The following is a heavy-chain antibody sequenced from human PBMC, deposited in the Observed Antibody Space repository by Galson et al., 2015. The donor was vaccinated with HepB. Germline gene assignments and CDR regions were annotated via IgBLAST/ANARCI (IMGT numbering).Heavy chain of an antibody. CDR1: GFTFSSYS. CDR3: ARDGGPGYAIFGVVTAYYYMDV. J-gene: IGHJ6*03. CDR2: ISSSSSYI. Sequence: SLRLSCAASGFTFSSYSMNWVRQAPGKGLERVSSISSSSSYIYYADSVKGRFTISRDNAKDSLYLQMNSLRAEDTAVYYCARDGGPGYAIFGVVTAYYYMDVWGKGTTVTVSS. D-gene: IGHD3-3*01. V-gene: IGHV3-21*01.